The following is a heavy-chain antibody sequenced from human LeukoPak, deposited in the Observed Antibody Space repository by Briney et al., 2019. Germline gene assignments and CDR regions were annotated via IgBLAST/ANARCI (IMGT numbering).Heavy chain of an antibody. CDR2: IYYSGSS. D-gene: IGHD2-2*01. Sequence: PSDTLSLTCTVSGGSINTYYWSWIRQPPGGGLEWIGYIYYSGSSSYNPSLKSRVTMSVDTSKNQLSLKLSSVTAADTAVYYCARWYCSTNTCYHMDVWGKGTTVTVSS. CDR3: ARWYCSTNTCYHMDV. J-gene: IGHJ6*03. CDR1: GGSINTYY. V-gene: IGHV4-59*07.